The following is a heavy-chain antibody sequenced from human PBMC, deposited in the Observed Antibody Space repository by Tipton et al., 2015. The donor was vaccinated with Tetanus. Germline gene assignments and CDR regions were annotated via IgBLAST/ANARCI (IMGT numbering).Heavy chain of an antibody. CDR1: GGSISSYY. CDR3: ARDSRLFYAMDV. CDR2: IYHTGTT. J-gene: IGHJ6*02. D-gene: IGHD6-25*01. V-gene: IGHV4-59*12. Sequence: TLSLTCTVSGGSISSYYWSWIRQPPGKGLEWIGYIYHTGTTYYNPSFKSRVSISVDTSMSQFSLELNSVTAADTAVYYCARDSRLFYAMDVWGQGATVAVSS.